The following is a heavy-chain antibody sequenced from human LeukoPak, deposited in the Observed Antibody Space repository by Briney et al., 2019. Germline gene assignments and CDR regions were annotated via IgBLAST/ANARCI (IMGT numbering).Heavy chain of an antibody. D-gene: IGHD3-22*01. Sequence: GGSLRLSCAASGFTFSSYDMNWVRQAPGKGLEWVAYIISDSRTRYYAESLKGRFMISRDNAKNSLYLQMNGLRTEDTAVYYCVTRGTSGYYYFDYWGQGTLVTVSS. V-gene: IGHV3-48*04. CDR2: IISDSRTR. CDR1: GFTFSSYD. CDR3: VTRGTSGYYYFDY. J-gene: IGHJ4*02.